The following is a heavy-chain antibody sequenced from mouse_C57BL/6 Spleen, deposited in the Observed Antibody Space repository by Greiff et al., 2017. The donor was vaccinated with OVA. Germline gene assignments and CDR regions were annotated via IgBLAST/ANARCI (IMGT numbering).Heavy chain of an antibody. Sequence: VQLQQSGAELARPGASVKLSCKASGYTFTSYGISWVKQRTGQGLEWIGEIYPRSGNSYYNEKFKGKATLTADKSSSTAYMELRSLTSEDSAVYFCARPLITSPSWFAYWGQGTLVTVSA. CDR2: IYPRSGNS. J-gene: IGHJ3*01. D-gene: IGHD1-1*01. V-gene: IGHV1-81*01. CDR3: ARPLITSPSWFAY. CDR1: GYTFTSYG.